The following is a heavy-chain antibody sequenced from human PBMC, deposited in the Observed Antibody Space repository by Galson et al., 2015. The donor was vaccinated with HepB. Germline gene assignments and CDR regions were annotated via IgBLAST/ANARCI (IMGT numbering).Heavy chain of an antibody. CDR3: ARDERDSSYYPLDY. Sequence: SLRLSCAASRFIFSTYAMHWVRQAPGKGLEWVAVISYDGTNKYYADSVKGRFTISRDNSKNTLYLQMNSLRPEDTAVYYCARDERDSSYYPLDYWGQGTLVTVSS. V-gene: IGHV3-30*04. D-gene: IGHD3-22*01. J-gene: IGHJ4*02. CDR1: RFIFSTYA. CDR2: ISYDGTNK.